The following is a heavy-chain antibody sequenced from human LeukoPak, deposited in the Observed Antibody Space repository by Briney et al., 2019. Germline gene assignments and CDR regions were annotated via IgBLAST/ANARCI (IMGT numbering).Heavy chain of an antibody. D-gene: IGHD5-18*01. J-gene: IGHJ6*03. CDR2: ITHSGTT. V-gene: IGHV4-34*01. CDR3: ARGGYSYGSYYYYYYMDV. CDR1: GRSLSGYY. Sequence: SETLSLTCAVYGRSLSGYYWSWIRQPPGKWLEWIGEITHSGTTTYNPSLKSRVTISVDTSKNQFSLKLSSETAADTAVYYCARGGYSYGSYYYYYYMDVWGKGTTVTISS.